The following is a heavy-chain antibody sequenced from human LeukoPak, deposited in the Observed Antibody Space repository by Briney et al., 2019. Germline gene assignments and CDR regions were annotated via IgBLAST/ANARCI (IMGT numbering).Heavy chain of an antibody. CDR3: ARAEYGDYGGVDY. CDR1: GFTFDDYG. Sequence: PGGSLRLSCAASGFTFDDYGMSWVRQAPGKGLVWVSRINSDGSSTSYADSVKGRFTISRDNAKNTLYLQMNSLRAEDTAVYYCARAEYGDYGGVDYWGQGTLVTVSS. CDR2: INSDGSST. V-gene: IGHV3-74*01. D-gene: IGHD4-17*01. J-gene: IGHJ4*02.